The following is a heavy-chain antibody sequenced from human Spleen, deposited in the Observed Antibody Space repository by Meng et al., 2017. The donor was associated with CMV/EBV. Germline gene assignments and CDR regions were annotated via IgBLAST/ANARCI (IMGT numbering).Heavy chain of an antibody. V-gene: IGHV1-69*05. CDR2: IIPIFGTA. Sequence: SVKVSCKASEGTFSSYAISWVRQAPGQGLEWMGGIIPIFGTANYAQKFQGRVTITTDESTSTAYMELSSLRSEDTAVYYCARGSSIAAGSPLDVWGQGTTVTVSS. J-gene: IGHJ6*02. D-gene: IGHD6-6*01. CDR3: ARGSSIAAGSPLDV. CDR1: EGTFSSYA.